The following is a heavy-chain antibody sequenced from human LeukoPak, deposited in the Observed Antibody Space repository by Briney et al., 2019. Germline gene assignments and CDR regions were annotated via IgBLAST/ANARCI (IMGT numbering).Heavy chain of an antibody. CDR1: GFTFSSYA. D-gene: IGHD2-2*01. CDR2: IYYSGST. Sequence: GPLRLSCAASGFTFSSYAMSWVRQPPGKGLEWIGSIYYSGSTYYNPSLKSRVTISVDTSKNQFSLKLSSVTAADTAVYYCARHGRGYCSSITCFNFDHWGQGTLVTVSS. J-gene: IGHJ4*02. CDR3: ARHGRGYCSSITCFNFDH. V-gene: IGHV4-39*01.